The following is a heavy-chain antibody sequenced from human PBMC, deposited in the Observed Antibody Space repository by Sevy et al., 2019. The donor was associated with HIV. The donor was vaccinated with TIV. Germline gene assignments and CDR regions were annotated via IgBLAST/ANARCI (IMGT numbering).Heavy chain of an antibody. CDR3: ARVSGSYSGLSGYYGMDV. D-gene: IGHD1-26*01. CDR2: IYYSGNT. J-gene: IGHJ6*02. V-gene: IGHV4-61*01. Sequence: SETLSLTCTVSGGSVSSSSHYWSWIRQPPGRGLECIGYIYYSGNTNYNPSLKSRVTISVDTSKNQFPLKLSSVTAADTAVYFCARVSGSYSGLSGYYGMDVWGQGTTVTVSS. CDR1: GGSVSSSSHY.